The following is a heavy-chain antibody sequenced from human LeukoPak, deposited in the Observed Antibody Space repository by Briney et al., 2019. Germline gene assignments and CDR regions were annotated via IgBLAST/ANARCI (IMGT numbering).Heavy chain of an antibody. CDR1: GFTLSSHW. CDR3: ARGPFVVINAPDY. Sequence: GSLRLSCAASGFTLSSHWMTWVRQAPGKGLEWVANIEHHGSEKYYVDSVKGRFTISRDNAKNSLYLQMNSLRAEDTAVYYCARGPFVVINAPDYWGQGTLVTVSS. CDR2: IEHHGSEK. D-gene: IGHD2-21*01. J-gene: IGHJ4*02. V-gene: IGHV3-7*01.